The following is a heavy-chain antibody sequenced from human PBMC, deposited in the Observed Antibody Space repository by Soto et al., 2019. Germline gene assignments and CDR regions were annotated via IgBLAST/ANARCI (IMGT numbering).Heavy chain of an antibody. D-gene: IGHD5-12*01. CDR2: IYYTGNT. V-gene: IGHV4-61*08. CDR3: ARDLNIVATIGGFDP. Sequence: ETLSLTCTVSGGSISSGDYYWSWIRQPPGKDLEWIGYIYYTGNTNYNPSIKSRVTISLDTSKNQFSLKLISVTAADMAVYYCARDLNIVATIGGFDPWGQGTLVTVSS. CDR1: GGSISSGDYY. J-gene: IGHJ5*02.